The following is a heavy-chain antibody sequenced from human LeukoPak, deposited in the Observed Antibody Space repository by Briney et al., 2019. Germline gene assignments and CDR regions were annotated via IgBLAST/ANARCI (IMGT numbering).Heavy chain of an antibody. CDR3: ARGLVTIFDD. CDR1: GGSFSGYY. CDR2: INHSGST. J-gene: IGHJ4*02. V-gene: IGHV4-34*01. Sequence: SETLSLTCAVYGGSFSGYYWSWIRQPPGKGLEWIGEINHSGSTNYNPPLKSRVTISVDTSKNQFSLKLSSVTAADTAVYYCARGLVTIFDDWGQGTLVTVSS. D-gene: IGHD3-9*01.